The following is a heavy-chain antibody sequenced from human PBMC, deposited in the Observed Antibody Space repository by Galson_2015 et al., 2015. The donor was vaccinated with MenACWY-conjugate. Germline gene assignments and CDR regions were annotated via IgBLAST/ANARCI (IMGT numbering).Heavy chain of an antibody. V-gene: IGHV3-48*04. D-gene: IGHD3-22*01. CDR2: ISRSSDSI. J-gene: IGHJ4*02. CDR1: GFTFSAYN. CDR3: LSSGAQPGHY. Sequence: SLRLSCAASGFTFSAYNMNWVRQAPGKGLEWISFISRSSDSIHYAGSFKGRFTIARDNTKNSLSLLMNSLRVEDTAVHYCLSSGAQPGHYWGQGTLVTVSS.